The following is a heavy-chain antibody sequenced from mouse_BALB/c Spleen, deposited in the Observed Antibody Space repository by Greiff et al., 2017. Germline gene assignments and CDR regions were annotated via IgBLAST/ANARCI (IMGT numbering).Heavy chain of an antibody. Sequence: QVQLKESGPGLVQPSQSLSITCTVSGFSLTSYGVHWVRQSPGKGLEWLGVIWSGGSTDYNAAFISRLSISKDNSKSQVFFKMNSLQANDTAIYYCARNGGYDAWFAYWGQGTLVTVSA. CDR3: ARNGGYDAWFAY. CDR2: IWSGGST. CDR1: GFSLTSYG. V-gene: IGHV2-2*02. J-gene: IGHJ3*01. D-gene: IGHD2-10*02.